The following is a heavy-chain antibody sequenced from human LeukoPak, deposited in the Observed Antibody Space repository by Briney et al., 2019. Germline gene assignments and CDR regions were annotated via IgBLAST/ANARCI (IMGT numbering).Heavy chain of an antibody. CDR1: GGSMSSSTYY. D-gene: IGHD6-13*01. CDR3: ATRTIAAPTSKFFDS. Sequence: SETLSLTCTVSGGSMSSSTYYWGWIRQPPGKGLEWIGSIYYSGSTYYNPSLKSRVTISGDTSKNQFSLKLSSMTAADTAVYYCATRTIAAPTSKFFDSWGQGTRVTVSS. J-gene: IGHJ4*02. CDR2: IYYSGST. V-gene: IGHV4-39*01.